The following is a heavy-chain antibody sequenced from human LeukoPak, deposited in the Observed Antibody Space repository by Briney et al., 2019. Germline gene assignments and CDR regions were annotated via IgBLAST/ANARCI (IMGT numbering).Heavy chain of an antibody. CDR1: GGSFSGYY. D-gene: IGHD3-10*01. Sequence: PSETLSLTCAVFGGSFSGYYWTWVRQAPGKGLEWIGEIHESGTTNYNASLNNRVTISVDTSKNQFSLKLTSLTAADTAVFYCARALMTLVRGVPRTTWFHPWGQGTLVTVSS. CDR2: IHESGTT. V-gene: IGHV4-34*01. J-gene: IGHJ5*02. CDR3: ARALMTLVRGVPRTTWFHP.